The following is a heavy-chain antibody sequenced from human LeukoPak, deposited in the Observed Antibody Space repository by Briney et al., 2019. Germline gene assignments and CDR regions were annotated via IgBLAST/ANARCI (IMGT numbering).Heavy chain of an antibody. D-gene: IGHD2-2*01. CDR2: ISSSSTI. V-gene: IGHV3-48*01. Sequence: PGGSLRLSCAASGFTFSSYSMNWVRQAPGKGLEWVSYISSSSTIYYADSVKGRFTISRDNAKNSLYLQMNSLRAEDTAVYYCATREQYQLLGFDYWGQGTLVTVSS. J-gene: IGHJ4*02. CDR3: ATREQYQLLGFDY. CDR1: GFTFSSYS.